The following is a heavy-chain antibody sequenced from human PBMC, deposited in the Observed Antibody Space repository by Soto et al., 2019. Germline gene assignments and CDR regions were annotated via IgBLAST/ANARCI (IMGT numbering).Heavy chain of an antibody. Sequence: SENLYLTCTVAGLSISSGDYYWSWIRLPPGKGLEWIGYIYYSGSTYYNPSLKSRVTISVDTSKNQFSLKLSSVTAADTAVYYCARGNLVPAYYYYYGMDVWGQGTTVT. CDR2: IYYSGST. J-gene: IGHJ6*02. CDR3: ARGNLVPAYYYYYGMDV. D-gene: IGHD2-2*01. CDR1: GLSISSGDYY. V-gene: IGHV4-30-4*02.